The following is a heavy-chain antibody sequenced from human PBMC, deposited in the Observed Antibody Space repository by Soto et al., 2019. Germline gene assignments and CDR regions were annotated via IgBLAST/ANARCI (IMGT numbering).Heavy chain of an antibody. Sequence: GGSLRLSCAASGFTFSDYYMSWIRQAPGKGLEWVSYISSSGSTIYYADSVKGRFTISRDNAKNSLYLQMNSLRAEDTAVYYCATTTNIVATITGYFQHWGQGTLVTVSS. CDR1: GFTFSDYY. CDR2: ISSSGSTI. CDR3: ATTTNIVATITGYFQH. J-gene: IGHJ1*01. V-gene: IGHV3-11*01. D-gene: IGHD5-12*01.